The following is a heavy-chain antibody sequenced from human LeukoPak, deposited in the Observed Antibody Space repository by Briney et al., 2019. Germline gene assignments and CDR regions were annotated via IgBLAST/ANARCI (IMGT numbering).Heavy chain of an antibody. D-gene: IGHD3-10*01. CDR2: IYPDDSHT. CDR1: GYSFTNYW. Sequence: GESLKISCKGSGYSFTNYWIGWVRQMPGKGLEWMGIIYPDDSHTTYSPSFQGQVTISADKSISTAYLQWSSLKASDTAMYYCARAPPYGSGSYYYIHSWGQGTLVTVSS. CDR3: ARAPPYGSGSYYYIHS. V-gene: IGHV5-51*01. J-gene: IGHJ4*02.